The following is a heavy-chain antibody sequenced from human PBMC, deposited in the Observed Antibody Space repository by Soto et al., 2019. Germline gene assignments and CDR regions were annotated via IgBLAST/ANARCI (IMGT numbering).Heavy chain of an antibody. J-gene: IGHJ4*02. V-gene: IGHV1-18*01. CDR3: ARDRLIAVTGLLEY. D-gene: IGHD6-19*01. CDR2: ISAYNGKT. CDR1: GYPFTSYG. Sequence: QVQLVPSGAEVKKPGASVKVSCKTSGYPFTSYGVNWVRQAPGQGPERMGWISAYNGKTSYTQKIQGRVTMTTDPYPSKAHMELQSQSTHDAAEYYCARDRLIAVTGLLEYRGQGTMVTVPS.